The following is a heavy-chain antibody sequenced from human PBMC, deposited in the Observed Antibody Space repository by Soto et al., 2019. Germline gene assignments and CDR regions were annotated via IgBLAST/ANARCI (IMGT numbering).Heavy chain of an antibody. CDR1: GGSISSGGYY. Sequence: QVQLQESGPGLVKPSQTLSLTCTVSGGSISSGGYYWSWIRQHPGKGLEGIGYLYYSGSTYYNPSLKSRVTISVDTSKNQFSLKLSSVTAADTAVYYCARDVGAAAGTVRWFDPWGQGTLVTVSS. D-gene: IGHD6-13*01. CDR3: ARDVGAAAGTVRWFDP. CDR2: LYYSGST. V-gene: IGHV4-31*03. J-gene: IGHJ5*02.